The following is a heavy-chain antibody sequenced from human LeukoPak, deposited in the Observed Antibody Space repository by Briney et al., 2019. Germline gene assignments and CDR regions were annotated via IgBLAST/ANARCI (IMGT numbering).Heavy chain of an antibody. CDR1: GDTFTSYY. Sequence: GASVKVSCKASGDTFTSYYMHWVRQAPGQGLEWMGIINPSGGSTSYAQKFQGRVTMTRDTSTSTVYMELSSLRSEDTAVYYCARSSGFSSWYSPFDYWGQGTLVTVSS. D-gene: IGHD6-13*01. V-gene: IGHV1-46*01. CDR2: INPSGGST. CDR3: ARSSGFSSWYSPFDY. J-gene: IGHJ4*02.